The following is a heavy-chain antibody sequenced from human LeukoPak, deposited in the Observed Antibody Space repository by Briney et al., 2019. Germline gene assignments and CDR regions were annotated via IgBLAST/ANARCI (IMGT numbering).Heavy chain of an antibody. D-gene: IGHD6-13*01. Sequence: TSETLSLTCTVSGGSISSYYWSWIRQPPGKGREWMGYIYYSGSTNYNPSLKSRVTISVDTSKNQFSLKLSSVTAADTAVYYCAREARSGIAADYWGQGTLVTVSS. J-gene: IGHJ4*02. CDR1: GGSISSYY. V-gene: IGHV4-59*01. CDR2: IYYSGST. CDR3: AREARSGIAADY.